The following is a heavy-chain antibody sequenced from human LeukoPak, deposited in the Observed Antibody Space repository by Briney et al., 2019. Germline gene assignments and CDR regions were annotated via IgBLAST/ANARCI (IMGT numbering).Heavy chain of an antibody. CDR2: ISSSSSYI. CDR3: ARERQWLGSDY. CDR1: GFTFSSYS. J-gene: IGHJ4*02. Sequence: GGSPRLSCAASGFTFSSYSMNWVRQAPGKGLEWVSSISSSSSYIYYADSVKGRFTISRDNAKNSLYLQMNSLRAEDTAVYYCARERQWLGSDYWGQGTLVTVSS. V-gene: IGHV3-21*01. D-gene: IGHD6-19*01.